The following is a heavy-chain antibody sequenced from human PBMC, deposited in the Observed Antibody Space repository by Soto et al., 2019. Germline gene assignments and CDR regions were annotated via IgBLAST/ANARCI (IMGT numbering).Heavy chain of an antibody. CDR2: IYHTGST. Sequence: PSETLSLTCAVSGASITSDDWWSWVRQSPWKGLEWIGEIYHTGSTNFRPSLKSRLTMSVDKSRNQFSLNLKSVTSADSAVYYCARGRAYCGRTDCYPFDYRDQGTLVTVSS. CDR1: GASITSDDW. J-gene: IGHJ4*02. D-gene: IGHD2-2*01. V-gene: IGHV4-4*02. CDR3: ARGRAYCGRTDCYPFDY.